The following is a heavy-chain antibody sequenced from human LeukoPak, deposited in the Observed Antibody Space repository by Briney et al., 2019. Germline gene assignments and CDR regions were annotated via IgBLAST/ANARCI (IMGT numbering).Heavy chain of an antibody. CDR1: GFTFSTYA. D-gene: IGHD5-12*01. V-gene: IGHV3-33*01. CDR2: IWYNGKNK. Sequence: GRSLRLSCAASGFTFSTYAMHWVRQAPGKGLEWVAMIWYNGKNKHYADSVKGRFTISRDNTKNTLDLQMNSLRADDTAVYYCVRDPSNSGLACDYWGQGTLVTVSS. J-gene: IGHJ4*02. CDR3: VRDPSNSGLACDY.